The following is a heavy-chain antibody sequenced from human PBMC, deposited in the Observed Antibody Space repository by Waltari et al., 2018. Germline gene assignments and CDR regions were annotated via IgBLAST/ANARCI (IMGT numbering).Heavy chain of an antibody. CDR2: IYYSGST. Sequence: QVQLQESGPGLVKPSETLSLTCTVSGGSISSYYWSWIRQPPGKGLEWIGYIYYSGSTNYNPSLKSRVTISVDTSKNQFSLKLSSVTAADTAVYYCARSRHYDYVWGSYRPGAFDIWGQGTMVTVSS. D-gene: IGHD3-16*02. V-gene: IGHV4-59*01. CDR1: GGSISSYY. J-gene: IGHJ3*02. CDR3: ARSRHYDYVWGSYRPGAFDI.